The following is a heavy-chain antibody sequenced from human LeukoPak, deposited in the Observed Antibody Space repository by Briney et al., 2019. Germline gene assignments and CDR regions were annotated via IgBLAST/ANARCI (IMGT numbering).Heavy chain of an antibody. Sequence: GGSLRLSCAASGFTFSSYSMNWVRQAPGKGLEWVSSISSSSSYIDYADSVKGRFTTTRDNAKNSLYLQMNSLGAEDTAVYYCARAWGSYAFDIWGQGTMVTVSS. CDR2: ISSSSSYI. J-gene: IGHJ3*02. CDR1: GFTFSSYS. CDR3: ARAWGSYAFDI. V-gene: IGHV3-21*01. D-gene: IGHD7-27*01.